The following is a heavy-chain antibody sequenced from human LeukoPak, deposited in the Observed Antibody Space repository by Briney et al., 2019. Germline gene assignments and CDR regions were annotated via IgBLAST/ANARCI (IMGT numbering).Heavy chain of an antibody. J-gene: IGHJ5*02. CDR3: ARHYGRSWFDP. Sequence: SGTLSLTCTVSGGSISSSSYYWGWIRQPPGKGLEWIGSIYYSGSTYYNPSLKSRVTISVDTSKNQFSLKLSSVTAADTAVYYCARHYGRSWFDPWGQGTLVTVSS. CDR2: IYYSGST. V-gene: IGHV4-39*01. CDR1: GGSISSSSYY. D-gene: IGHD4-17*01.